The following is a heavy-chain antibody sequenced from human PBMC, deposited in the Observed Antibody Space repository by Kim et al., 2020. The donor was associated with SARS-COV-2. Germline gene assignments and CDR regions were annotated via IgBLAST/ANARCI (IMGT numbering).Heavy chain of an antibody. CDR1: GYTFTSYA. D-gene: IGHD3-22*01. CDR2: INAGNGNT. V-gene: IGHV1-3*01. Sequence: ASVKVSCKASGYTFTSYAMHWVRQAPGQRLEWMGWINAGNGNTKYSQKFQGRVTITRDTSASTAYMELNSLRSEDTAVYYCARDHDYYDSSGYYYHDAFDIWGQGTMVTVSS. J-gene: IGHJ3*02. CDR3: ARDHDYYDSSGYYYHDAFDI.